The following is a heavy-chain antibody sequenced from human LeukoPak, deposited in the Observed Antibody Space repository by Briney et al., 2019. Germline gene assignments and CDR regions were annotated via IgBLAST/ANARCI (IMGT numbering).Heavy chain of an antibody. V-gene: IGHV1-46*01. Sequence: ASVKVSCKASGYTFTSYYMHWVRQAPGQGLEWMGIINPSGGSTSYAQKFQGRVTMTRDMSTSTVYMELSSLRSGDTAVYYCAREPRGDTAMVKSAFDIWGQGTMVTVSS. CDR3: AREPRGDTAMVKSAFDI. CDR1: GYTFTSYY. D-gene: IGHD5-18*01. J-gene: IGHJ3*02. CDR2: INPSGGST.